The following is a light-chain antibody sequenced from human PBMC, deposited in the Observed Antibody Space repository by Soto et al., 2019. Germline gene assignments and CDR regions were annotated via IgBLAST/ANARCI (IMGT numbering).Light chain of an antibody. CDR3: QQYNGYGR. V-gene: IGKV1-5*01. Sequence: DIQMTQSPSTLSASVGDGVTITCRASQRISTWLAWYQQKPGKAPKLLIPDASSLETGVPSRFSGSGSGTEFTLTINSLQPDDFATYYCQQYNGYGRFGQGAKVDI. J-gene: IGKJ1*01. CDR1: QRISTW. CDR2: DAS.